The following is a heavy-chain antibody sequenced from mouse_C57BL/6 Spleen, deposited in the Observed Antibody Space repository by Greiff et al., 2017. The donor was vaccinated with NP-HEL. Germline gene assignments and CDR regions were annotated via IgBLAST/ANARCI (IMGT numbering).Heavy chain of an antibody. CDR3: ARTVYYGSSYWYFDV. Sequence: EVQLQQSGPGLAKPSQTLSLTCSVTGYSITSDYWNWIRKFPGNKLEYMGYISYSGSTYYNPSPKSRISITRDTYKNKYYQQLNYVTTEDTATYYCARTVYYGSSYWYFDVWGTGTTVTVSS. CDR2: ISYSGST. J-gene: IGHJ1*03. V-gene: IGHV3-8*01. D-gene: IGHD1-1*01. CDR1: GYSITSDY.